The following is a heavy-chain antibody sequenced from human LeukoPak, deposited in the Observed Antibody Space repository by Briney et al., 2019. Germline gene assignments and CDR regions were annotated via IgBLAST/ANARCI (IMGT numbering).Heavy chain of an antibody. D-gene: IGHD3-22*01. V-gene: IGHV3-53*01. J-gene: IGHJ5*02. CDR1: GFIVSNSY. CDR2: IYSAGYT. CDR3: AREVESGYYYGS. Sequence: GESLRLSCAASGFIVSNSYMGWVRQAPGKGLEWVSYIYSAGYTYYVDSVKGRFTISRDSSKNTLYLQMNSLRAADTAVYYCAREVESGYYYGSWGQGTLVTVSS.